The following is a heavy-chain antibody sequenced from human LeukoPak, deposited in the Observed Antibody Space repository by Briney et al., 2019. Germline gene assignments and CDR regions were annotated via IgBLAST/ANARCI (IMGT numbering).Heavy chain of an antibody. CDR1: GGTFSSYA. Sequence: SVKVPCKASGGTFSSYAISWVRQAPGQGLEWMGGIIPIFGTANYAQKFQGRVTITTDESTSTAYMELSSLRSEDTAVYYCAREEYSSSPFDYWGQGTLVTVSS. CDR2: IIPIFGTA. D-gene: IGHD6-6*01. V-gene: IGHV1-69*05. CDR3: AREEYSSSPFDY. J-gene: IGHJ4*02.